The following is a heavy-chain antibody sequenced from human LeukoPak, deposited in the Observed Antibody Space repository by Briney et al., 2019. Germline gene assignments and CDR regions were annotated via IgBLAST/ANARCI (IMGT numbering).Heavy chain of an antibody. CDR2: INHSGST. J-gene: IGHJ3*02. V-gene: IGHV4-34*01. D-gene: IGHD5-18*01. Sequence: SETLSLTCAVYGGSFSGYYWSWIRQPPGKGLEWIGEINHSGSTNYNPSLKSRVTISVDTSKNQFSLKLSSVTAADTAVYYCARDGIRIQLWHARKEHAFDIWGQGTMVTVSS. CDR3: ARDGIRIQLWHARKEHAFDI. CDR1: GGSFSGYY.